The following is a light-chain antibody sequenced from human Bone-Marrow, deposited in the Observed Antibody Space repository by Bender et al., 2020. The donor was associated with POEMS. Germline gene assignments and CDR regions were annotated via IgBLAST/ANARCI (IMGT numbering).Light chain of an antibody. CDR3: SSHAGRYTWV. J-gene: IGLJ3*02. V-gene: IGLV2-11*01. CDR1: RSDVGGYDY. Sequence: QSALTQPRSVSGSPGQSVTISCTGTRSDVGGYDYVCWYRQHPGTAPKLIIYDVKKRPSGVPDRFSGSKSGNTASLTISGLQAEDEADYYCSSHAGRYTWVFGGGTKLTVL. CDR2: DVK.